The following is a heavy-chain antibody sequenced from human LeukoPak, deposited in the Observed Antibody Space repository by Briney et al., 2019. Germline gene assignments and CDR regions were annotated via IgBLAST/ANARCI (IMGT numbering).Heavy chain of an antibody. Sequence: GGSLRLSCAATGFTVSTNYMSWVRQAPGKGLEWVSVIYSGDNTYYADSVKGRFTISRDISKNTLYLQMNSLRAEDTAVYYCATGGTPYDIRHWSQGTLVTVSS. D-gene: IGHD3-9*01. V-gene: IGHV3-66*01. CDR1: GFTVSTNY. CDR3: ATGGTPYDIRH. J-gene: IGHJ1*01. CDR2: IYSGDNT.